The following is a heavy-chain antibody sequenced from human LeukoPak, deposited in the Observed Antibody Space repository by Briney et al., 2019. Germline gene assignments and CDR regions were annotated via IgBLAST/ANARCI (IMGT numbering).Heavy chain of an antibody. D-gene: IGHD4-23*01. CDR3: ARLGGNDAFDI. J-gene: IGHJ3*02. Sequence: SETLSLTCTVSGGSISRYYWSWIRQPPGKGLEWIGYIYYTGSTNYNPSLKSRVTISVDTSKNQFSLKLSSVTAADTAVYYCARLGGNDAFDIWGQGTMVTVSS. CDR2: IYYTGST. V-gene: IGHV4-59*08. CDR1: GGSISRYY.